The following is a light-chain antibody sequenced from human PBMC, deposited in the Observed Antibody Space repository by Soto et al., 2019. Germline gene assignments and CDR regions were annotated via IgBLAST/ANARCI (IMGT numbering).Light chain of an antibody. CDR3: QQYKTYSRT. CDR2: KAS. CDR1: QSISPW. Sequence: DIQMTQSPSTLSASVGDRVTITCRASQSISPWLAWYQQKPGKAPKILIYKASSLESGVPSRFSGSDSGTEFTLTISSLQPDDFATYYCQQYKTYSRTFGQGTKWEIK. V-gene: IGKV1-5*03. J-gene: IGKJ2*01.